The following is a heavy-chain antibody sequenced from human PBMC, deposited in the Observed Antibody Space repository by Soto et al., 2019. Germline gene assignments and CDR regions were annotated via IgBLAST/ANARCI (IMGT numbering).Heavy chain of an antibody. J-gene: IGHJ4*02. CDR3: AKDRRAGGNYGFYSDF. V-gene: IGHV3-23*01. D-gene: IGHD1-7*01. CDR2: SSATGAGT. Sequence: PGGSLRLSCAASGLNFSSYGMTWVRQKTGKGLEWVSFSSATGAGTYYADSVKGRFTISRDNSKNTLYLQMTSLRADDTAVYYCAKDRRAGGNYGFYSDFWGQGALVTVSS. CDR1: GLNFSSYG.